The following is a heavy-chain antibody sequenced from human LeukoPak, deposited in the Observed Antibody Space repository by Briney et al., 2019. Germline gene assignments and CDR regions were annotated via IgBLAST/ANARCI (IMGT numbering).Heavy chain of an antibody. Sequence: GGSLRLSCAVSGITLSNYGMSWVRQAPGKGLEWVAGICASGGGTNYADFVKGRFTISRDNPKNTLYLQMNSLRAEDTAVYFCAKRGVVIRVILVGFHKEAYYFDSWGQGALVTVSS. CDR3: AKRGVVIRVILVGFHKEAYYFDS. CDR2: ICASGGGT. J-gene: IGHJ4*02. CDR1: GITLSNYG. V-gene: IGHV3-23*01. D-gene: IGHD3-22*01.